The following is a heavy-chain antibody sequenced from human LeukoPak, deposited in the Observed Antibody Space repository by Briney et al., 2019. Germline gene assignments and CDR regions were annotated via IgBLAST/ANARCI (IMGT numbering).Heavy chain of an antibody. CDR3: AREGLSDGAITMIVVAPGAFDI. CDR2: ISSSGNTI. CDR1: GFTFSSYE. D-gene: IGHD3-22*01. V-gene: IGHV3-48*03. Sequence: PGGSLRLSCAASGFTFSSYEMNWVRQAPGKGLEWVSYISSSGNTIYHADSVKGRFTISRDNSKNTLYLQMNSLRAEDTAVYYCAREGLSDGAITMIVVAPGAFDIWGQGTMVTVSS. J-gene: IGHJ3*02.